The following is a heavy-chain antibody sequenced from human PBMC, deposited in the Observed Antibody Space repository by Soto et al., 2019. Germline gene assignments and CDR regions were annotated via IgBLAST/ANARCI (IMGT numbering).Heavy chain of an antibody. V-gene: IGHV4-31*02. CDR2: IYYSGST. D-gene: IGHD1-26*01. CDR3: ARDRGRELANWFDP. J-gene: IGHJ5*02. Sequence: WTWIRQHPGKGLEWIGYIYYSGSTYYNPSLKSRVTISVDTSKNQFSLKLSSVTAADTAVYYCARDRGRELANWFDPWGQGTLVTVSS.